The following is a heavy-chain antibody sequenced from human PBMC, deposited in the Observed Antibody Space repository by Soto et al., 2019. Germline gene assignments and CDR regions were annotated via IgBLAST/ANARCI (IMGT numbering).Heavy chain of an antibody. D-gene: IGHD1-20*01. CDR1: VYTFSSHY. CDR2: INPSGGST. J-gene: IGHJ4*02. V-gene: IGHV1-46*01. CDR3: ARDQGFDNSLDY. Sequence: ASVKVSCKASVYTFSSHYMHWVRQAPGQGLEWMGIINPSGGSTSYAQKFQGRVTMTRDTSTSTVYMELSSLRSEDTAVYYCARDQGFDNSLDYWGQGTLVTVSS.